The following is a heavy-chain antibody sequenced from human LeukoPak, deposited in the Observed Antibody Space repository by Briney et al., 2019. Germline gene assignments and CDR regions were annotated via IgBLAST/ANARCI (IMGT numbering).Heavy chain of an antibody. D-gene: IGHD4-17*01. J-gene: IGHJ3*02. V-gene: IGHV4-31*03. CDR1: GCSINSGGLF. CDR2: IYHSGST. Sequence: SSQTLSLTCTVSGCSINSGGLFWGWIRQHPEKGLEWIVYIYHSGSTYYNPSLKSRFTISVDTSKNQFSLQLSSVTAADTAVYYCARDPTTVTTFYAFDIWGQGTMVTVSS. CDR3: ARDPTTVTTFYAFDI.